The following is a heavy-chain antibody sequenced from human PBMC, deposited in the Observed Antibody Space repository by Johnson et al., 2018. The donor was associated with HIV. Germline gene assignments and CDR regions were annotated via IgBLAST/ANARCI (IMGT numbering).Heavy chain of an antibody. CDR2: ISSNGGST. CDR1: GFTFSDYY. D-gene: IGHD3-10*01. V-gene: IGHV3-64*01. Sequence: VQLVESGGGLVKPGGSLRLSCAASGFTFSDYYMSWIRQAPGKGLEYVSAISSNGGSTYYATSVKGRFTISRDNSKNTLYLQMGSLRAEDMALYYCACGGASGAFDIWCQGTMVTVSS. J-gene: IGHJ3*02. CDR3: ACGGASGAFDI.